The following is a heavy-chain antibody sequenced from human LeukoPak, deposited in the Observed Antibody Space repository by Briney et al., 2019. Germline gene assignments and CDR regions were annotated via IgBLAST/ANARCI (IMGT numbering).Heavy chain of an antibody. CDR1: GGSISSYY. D-gene: IGHD1-26*01. V-gene: IGHV4-4*07. J-gene: IGHJ4*02. CDR3: ARFYSGSYSYYFDY. Sequence: PSETLSLTRTVSGGSISSYYWSWIRQPAGKELEWIGRIYTSGSTNYNPSLKSRVTMSVDTSKNQFSLKLSSVTAADTAMYYCARFYSGSYSYYFDYWGQGTLVTVSS. CDR2: IYTSGST.